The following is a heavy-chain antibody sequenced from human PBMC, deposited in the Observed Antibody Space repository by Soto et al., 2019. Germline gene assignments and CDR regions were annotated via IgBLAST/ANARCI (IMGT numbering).Heavy chain of an antibody. J-gene: IGHJ5*02. V-gene: IGHV1-8*01. Sequence: QVQLVQSGAEVKKPGASVKVSCKASGYTFTSYDINWVRQATGQGLEYLGWMNPNSGNTAYVQKFQGRVTXTWASSXXTAYMELSSLRSEDTAVYFCARGIKYGAYSRWFDPWGQGTLVTVSS. CDR3: ARGIKYGAYSRWFDP. CDR2: MNPNSGNT. D-gene: IGHD4-17*01. CDR1: GYTFTSYD.